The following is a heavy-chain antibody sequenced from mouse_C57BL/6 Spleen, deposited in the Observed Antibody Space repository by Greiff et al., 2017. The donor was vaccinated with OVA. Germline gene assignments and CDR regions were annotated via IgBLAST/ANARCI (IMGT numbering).Heavy chain of an antibody. D-gene: IGHD2-3*01. CDR3: ARLYDGYYAWFAY. V-gene: IGHV1-64*01. Sequence: QVQLKQPGAELVKPGASVKLSCKASGYTFTSYWMHWVKQRPGQGLEWIGMIHPNSGSTNYNEKFKSKATLTVDKSSSTAYMQLSSLTSEDSAVYYCARLYDGYYAWFAYWGQGTLVTVSA. CDR2: IHPNSGST. CDR1: GYTFTSYW. J-gene: IGHJ3*01.